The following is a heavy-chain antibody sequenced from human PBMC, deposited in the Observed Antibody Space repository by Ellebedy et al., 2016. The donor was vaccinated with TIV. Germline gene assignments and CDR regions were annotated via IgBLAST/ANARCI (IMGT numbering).Heavy chain of an antibody. CDR2: ISRSSSSI. V-gene: IGHV3-21*05. J-gene: IGHJ4*02. D-gene: IGHD2-2*01. CDR1: GFTFSSYR. CDR3: ARDCSSTSCHDY. Sequence: GESLKISXAASGFTFSSYRMNWVRQAPGKGLEWVSYISRSSSSIYYADSVKGRFTISRDNAKNSLYLQMNSLRAEDTAVYYCARDCSSTSCHDYWGQGTLVTVSS.